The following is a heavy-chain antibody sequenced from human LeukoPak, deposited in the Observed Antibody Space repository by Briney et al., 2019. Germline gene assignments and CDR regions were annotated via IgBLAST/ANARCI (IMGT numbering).Heavy chain of an antibody. CDR1: GFTFSSYG. Sequence: GGSLRLSCAASGFTFSSYGMHWVRQAPGKGLEWVAFIRYDGSNKYYADSVKGRFTISRDNSKNTLYLQMNSLRAEDTAVYYCARVEDDSSGFAAYDYWGQGTMVTVSS. D-gene: IGHD3-22*01. CDR2: IRYDGSNK. J-gene: IGHJ3*01. CDR3: ARVEDDSSGFAAYDY. V-gene: IGHV3-30*02.